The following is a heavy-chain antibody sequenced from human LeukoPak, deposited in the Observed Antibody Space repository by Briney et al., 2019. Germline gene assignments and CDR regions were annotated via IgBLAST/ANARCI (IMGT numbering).Heavy chain of an antibody. CDR3: ARGAVAGSGSFDY. D-gene: IGHD6-19*01. CDR2: INPNSGGT. J-gene: IGHJ4*02. V-gene: IGHV1-2*06. Sequence: ASVKVSCKASGYTCTGYYMHWVRQAPGQGLEWMGRINPNSGGTNYAQKFQGRVTMTRDTSISTAYMELSRLRSDDTAVYYCARGAVAGSGSFDYWGQGTLVTVSS. CDR1: GYTCTGYY.